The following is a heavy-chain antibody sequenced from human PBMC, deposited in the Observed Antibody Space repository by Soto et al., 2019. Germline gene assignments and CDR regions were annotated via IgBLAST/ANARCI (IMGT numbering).Heavy chain of an antibody. Sequence: SETLSLTCTVSGGSIXSGDYYWSWIRQPPGKGLEWIGSIYYSGSTYYNPSLKSRVTISVDTSKNQFSLKLSSVTAADTAVYYCARQSGNYDFWSGYPPFFDYWGQGTLVTVSS. J-gene: IGHJ4*02. CDR2: IYYSGST. CDR3: ARQSGNYDFWSGYPPFFDY. CDR1: GGSIXSGDYY. D-gene: IGHD3-3*01. V-gene: IGHV4-39*01.